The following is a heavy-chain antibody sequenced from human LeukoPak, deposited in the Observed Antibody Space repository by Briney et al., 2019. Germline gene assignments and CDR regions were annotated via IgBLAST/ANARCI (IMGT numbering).Heavy chain of an antibody. D-gene: IGHD5-24*01. CDR1: GYTFTSYG. V-gene: IGHV1-18*01. J-gene: IGHJ4*02. CDR3: AREMATIEGSYFDY. CDR2: ISAYNGNT. Sequence: GASVKVSCKASGYTFTSYGISWVRQAPGQGLEWMGWISAYNGNTNYAQKLQGRVTMTTDTSTSTAYMELRSLRSEDTAVYYCAREMATIEGSYFDYWGQGTLVTVSS.